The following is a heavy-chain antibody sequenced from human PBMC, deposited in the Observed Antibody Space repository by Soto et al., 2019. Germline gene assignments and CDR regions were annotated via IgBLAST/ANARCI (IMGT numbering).Heavy chain of an antibody. CDR1: GFTFSNAW. D-gene: IGHD5-12*01. V-gene: IGHV3-15*07. J-gene: IGHJ6*02. Sequence: GGSLRLSCAASGFTFSNAWMNWVRQAPGKGLEWVGRIKSKTDGGTTDYAAPVKGRFTISRDDSKNTLYLQMNSLKTEDTAVYYCTTGRGGLHLRYYGMDVWGQGTTVTVSS. CDR2: IKSKTDGGTT. CDR3: TTGRGGLHLRYYGMDV.